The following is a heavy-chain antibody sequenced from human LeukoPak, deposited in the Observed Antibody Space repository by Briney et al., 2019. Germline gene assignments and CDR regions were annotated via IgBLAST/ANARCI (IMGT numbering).Heavy chain of an antibody. V-gene: IGHV1-2*02. CDR3: ARLPDILTAFDI. D-gene: IGHD3-9*01. CDR1: GYTFTGYY. J-gene: IGHJ3*02. CDR2: INPNSGVT. Sequence: ASVKVSCKASGYTFTGYYMHWVRQAPGQGLEWMGWINPNSGVTNYAQKFQGRATMTRDTSISTAYMELSRLRSDDTAVYYCARLPDILTAFDIWGQGTMVTVSS.